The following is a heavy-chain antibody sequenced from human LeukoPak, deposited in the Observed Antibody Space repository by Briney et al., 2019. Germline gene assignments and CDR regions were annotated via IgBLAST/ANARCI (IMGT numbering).Heavy chain of an antibody. J-gene: IGHJ6*02. D-gene: IGHD3-22*01. Sequence: GGSLRLSCAASGFTFSSYSMNWVRQAPGKGLEWVAVISYDGSNKYYADSVKGRFTISRDNSKNTLYLQMNSLRAEDTAVYYCAKDRRYYDSSGYYYRDYYGMDVWGQGTTVTVSS. CDR2: ISYDGSNK. CDR1: GFTFSSYS. CDR3: AKDRRYYDSSGYYYRDYYGMDV. V-gene: IGHV3-30*18.